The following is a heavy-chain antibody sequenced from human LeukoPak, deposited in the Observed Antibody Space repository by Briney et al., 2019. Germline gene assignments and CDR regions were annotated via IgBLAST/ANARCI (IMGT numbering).Heavy chain of an antibody. V-gene: IGHV3-30-3*01. D-gene: IGHD4-23*01. CDR3: AGDRWPGAPDYLDS. J-gene: IGHJ4*02. CDR2: ISKDGITK. CDR1: GFTFSHDA. Sequence: PGRSLRLSCAASGFTFSHDAIHWVRQAPGKGLEWVAVISKDGITKIYRDSVKGRFTISTDSSKNTVYLQMTGLEVEDTAVYYCAGDRWPGAPDYLDSWGQGTLVAVSS.